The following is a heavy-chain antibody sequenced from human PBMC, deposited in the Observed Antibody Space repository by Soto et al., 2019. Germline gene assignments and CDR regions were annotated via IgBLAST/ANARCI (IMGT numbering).Heavy chain of an antibody. Sequence: EVQLAESGGGLVQPGGSLRLSCAASGVTVSSNYMSWVRQAPGKGLEWVSVIYSGGSTYYADSVKGRFTISRDNSKNTLYLKMNSLRAEDTAVYYCARHGYNFGGGYFDSWGQGTLVTVSS. J-gene: IGHJ4*02. D-gene: IGHD5-18*01. CDR3: ARHGYNFGGGYFDS. V-gene: IGHV3-66*04. CDR2: IYSGGST. CDR1: GVTVSSNY.